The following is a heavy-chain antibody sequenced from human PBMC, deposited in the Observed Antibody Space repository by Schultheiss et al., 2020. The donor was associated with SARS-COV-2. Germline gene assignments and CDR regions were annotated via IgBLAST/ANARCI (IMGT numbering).Heavy chain of an antibody. CDR1: GGSFSSYY. CDR2: INHSGST. J-gene: IGHJ6*03. D-gene: IGHD4-11*01. V-gene: IGHV4-34*01. CDR3: ARGTTERPDYYYYYMDV. Sequence: SETLSLTCAVYGGSFSSYYWSWIRQPPGKGLEWIGEINHSGSTNYNPSLKSRVTISVDTSKNQFSLKLSSVTAADTAVYYCARGTTERPDYYYYYMDVWGKGTTVTVSS.